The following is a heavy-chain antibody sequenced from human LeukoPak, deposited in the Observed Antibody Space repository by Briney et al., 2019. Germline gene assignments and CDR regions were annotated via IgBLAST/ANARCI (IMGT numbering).Heavy chain of an antibody. CDR3: ARALTYYGGNI. V-gene: IGHV1-18*01. Sequence: ASVKVSCKASGYTFTTYNINWVRQAPGQGLEWMGWISGYNGNTNYAQKLQGRVTMTTDTSTSTAYMELRSLRSDDTAVYYCARALTYYGGNIWGQGTLVTVSS. J-gene: IGHJ4*02. CDR1: GYTFTTYN. D-gene: IGHD4-23*01. CDR2: ISGYNGNT.